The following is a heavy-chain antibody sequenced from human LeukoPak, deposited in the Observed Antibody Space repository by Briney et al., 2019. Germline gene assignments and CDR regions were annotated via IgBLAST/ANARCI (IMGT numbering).Heavy chain of an antibody. Sequence: PGGSLRLSCAASGFAFSNYWMTWVRQAPGKGLQWVANIKPDGTEKNYVDSVKGRFTISRDNAKNSVYLQLNSLRVDDTALYYCARTPLTQLGPYYFHSWGQGTLVSVS. D-gene: IGHD1-1*01. V-gene: IGHV3-7*01. CDR1: GFAFSNYW. CDR3: ARTPLTQLGPYYFHS. J-gene: IGHJ4*02. CDR2: IKPDGTEK.